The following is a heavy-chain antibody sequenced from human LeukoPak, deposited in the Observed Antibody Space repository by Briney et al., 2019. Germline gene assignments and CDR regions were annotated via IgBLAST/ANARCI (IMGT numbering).Heavy chain of an antibody. CDR3: AKDIATNSPYGIDV. CDR2: ISHSGVTT. J-gene: IGHJ6*02. D-gene: IGHD5-24*01. V-gene: IGHV3-23*01. Sequence: GGSLRLSCAPSGFSFSGYAMSWLPQVPEKGLEWVSTISHSGVTTYYADPVRGRFTISRDNSKNTLYLQMNSLGADDTAVYYCAKDIATNSPYGIDVWGHGTTVTVSS. CDR1: GFSFSGYA.